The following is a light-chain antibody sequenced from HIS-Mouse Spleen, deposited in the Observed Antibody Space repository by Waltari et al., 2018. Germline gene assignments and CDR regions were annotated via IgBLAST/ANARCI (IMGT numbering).Light chain of an antibody. J-gene: IGLJ2*01. Sequence: SYVLTQPPSVSVAPGKTARITCGGNNIGRKSGHWYQQKPGQAPALVVYDDSDRPSGIPERFSGSNSGNTATLTISRVEAGDEADYYCQVWDSSSDHVVFGGGTKLTVL. CDR1: NIGRKS. V-gene: IGLV3-21*03. CDR2: DDS. CDR3: QVWDSSSDHVV.